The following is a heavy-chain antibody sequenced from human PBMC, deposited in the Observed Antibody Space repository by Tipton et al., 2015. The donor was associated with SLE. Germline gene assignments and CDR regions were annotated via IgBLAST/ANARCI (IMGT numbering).Heavy chain of an antibody. CDR2: ISYDGSNK. J-gene: IGHJ4*02. V-gene: IGHV3-30-3*01. CDR1: GFTFSNNA. D-gene: IGHD1-26*01. Sequence: SLRLSCAASGFTFSNNAMHWVRQAPGKGLEWVAVISYDGSNKYYADSVKGRFTISRDNSKNTLYVQMNNLRAEDTAVYYCARGQWEQVDYWGQGTLVTVSS. CDR3: ARGQWEQVDY.